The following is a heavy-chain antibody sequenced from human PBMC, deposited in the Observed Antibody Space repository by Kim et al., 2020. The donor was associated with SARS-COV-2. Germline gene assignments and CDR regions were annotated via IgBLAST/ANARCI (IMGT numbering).Heavy chain of an antibody. CDR2: GGSHI. J-gene: IGHJ4*02. V-gene: IGHV3-30*02. Sequence: GGSHIYHASCVIGRLTISRDNSKNSRYLQLNSLRAEDTAVYYCAKVGPGYWGQGTLVTVSS. CDR3: AKVGPGY.